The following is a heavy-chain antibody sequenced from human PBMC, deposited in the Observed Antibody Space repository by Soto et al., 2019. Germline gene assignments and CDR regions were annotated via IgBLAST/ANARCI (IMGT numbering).Heavy chain of an antibody. D-gene: IGHD3-22*01. Sequence: SETLSLTCTVSGGSISSGDYYWSWIRQPPXKGLEWIGYIYYSGSTYYNPSLKSRVTISVDTSKNQFSLKLSSVTAADTAVYYCARGSTYYYDSSGYYLGYWGQGTLVTVSS. CDR1: GGSISSGDYY. J-gene: IGHJ4*02. CDR2: IYYSGST. CDR3: ARGSTYYYDSSGYYLGY. V-gene: IGHV4-30-4*01.